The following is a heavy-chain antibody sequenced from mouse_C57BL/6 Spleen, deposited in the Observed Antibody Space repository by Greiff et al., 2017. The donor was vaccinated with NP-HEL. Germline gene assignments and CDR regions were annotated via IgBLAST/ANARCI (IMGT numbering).Heavy chain of an antibody. CDR3: APYDYDYAMDY. Sequence: VQLVESGAELVKPGASVKISCKASGYAFSSYWMNWVKQRPGKGLEWIGQIYPGDGDTNYNGKFKGKATLTADKSSSTAYMQLSSLTSEDSAVYFCAPYDYDYAMDYWGQGTSVTVSS. CDR1: GYAFSSYW. CDR2: IYPGDGDT. D-gene: IGHD2-4*01. J-gene: IGHJ4*01. V-gene: IGHV1-80*01.